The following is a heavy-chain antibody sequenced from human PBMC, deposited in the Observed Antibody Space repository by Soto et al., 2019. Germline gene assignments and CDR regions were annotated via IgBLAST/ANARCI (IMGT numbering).Heavy chain of an antibody. CDR1: GYTFTGYY. CDR3: AREYDILTGYDYYYYGMDV. CDR2: INPNSGGT. J-gene: IGHJ6*02. Sequence: ASVKVSCKASGYTFTGYYMHWVRQAPGQGLEWMGWINPNSGGTNYAQKFQGWVTMTRDTSISTAYMELSRLRSDDTAVYYCAREYDILTGYDYYYYGMDVWGQETTVTVSS. V-gene: IGHV1-2*04. D-gene: IGHD3-9*01.